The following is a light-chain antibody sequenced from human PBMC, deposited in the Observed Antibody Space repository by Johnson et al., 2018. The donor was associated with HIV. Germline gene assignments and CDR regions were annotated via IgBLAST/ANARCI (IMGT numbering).Light chain of an antibody. CDR1: SSNIGNNY. CDR2: DNN. CDR3: RTWDTSLRAGGF. Sequence: QSVLTQPPSVSAAPGQKVTISCSGSSSNIGNNYVSWYQQLPGTAPKLLIYDNNKRPSGIPDRFSGSKSGTSATLGITGLQTGDEADYYCRTWDTSLRAGGFFGSGTKVTVL. V-gene: IGLV1-51*01. J-gene: IGLJ1*01.